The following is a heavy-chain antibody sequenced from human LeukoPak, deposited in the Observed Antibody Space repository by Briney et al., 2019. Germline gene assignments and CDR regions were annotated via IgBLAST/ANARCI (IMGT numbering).Heavy chain of an antibody. D-gene: IGHD3-3*01. V-gene: IGHV3-30*18. Sequence: PGRSLRLSCAASGFTFSSYGMHWVRQAPGKGPEWVALISYDGSNKYYADSVKGRFTIYRDKSKNTLYLQMNSLRAEDTAVYYCAKGYYDFWSGYYMPGGMDVWGQGTTVTVSS. CDR2: ISYDGSNK. CDR3: AKGYYDFWSGYYMPGGMDV. CDR1: GFTFSSYG. J-gene: IGHJ6*02.